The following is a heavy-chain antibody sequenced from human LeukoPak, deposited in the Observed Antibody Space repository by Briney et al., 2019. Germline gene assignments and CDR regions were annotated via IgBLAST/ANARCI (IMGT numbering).Heavy chain of an antibody. CDR2: IYYSGST. V-gene: IGHV4-39*01. D-gene: IGHD6-19*01. Sequence: PSETLSLTCTVSGSSISNSGYYWGWIRQPPGKGLEWIATIYYSGSTYYNPSLKSRVTMSVDTSKNQFSLSLISVTASDAAVYYCATHGAAVAGGFDPWGQGTLVTVSS. CDR3: ATHGAAVAGGFDP. J-gene: IGHJ5*02. CDR1: GSSISNSGYY.